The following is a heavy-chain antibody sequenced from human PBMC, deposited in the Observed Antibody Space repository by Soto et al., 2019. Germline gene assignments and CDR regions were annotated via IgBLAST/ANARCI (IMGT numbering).Heavy chain of an antibody. Sequence: SVKVSCKASGGTFSSYTISWVRQAPGQGLEWMGRIIPILGIANYAQKFQGRVTITADKSTSTAYMELSSLRSEDTAVYYCARVDCSGGSCYSHYYYGMDVWGQGTTVTGSS. CDR2: IIPILGIA. V-gene: IGHV1-69*02. J-gene: IGHJ6*02. CDR3: ARVDCSGGSCYSHYYYGMDV. D-gene: IGHD2-15*01. CDR1: GGTFSSYT.